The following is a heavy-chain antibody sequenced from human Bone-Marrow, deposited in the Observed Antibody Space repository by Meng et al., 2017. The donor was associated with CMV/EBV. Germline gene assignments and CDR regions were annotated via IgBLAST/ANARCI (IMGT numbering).Heavy chain of an antibody. J-gene: IGHJ6*02. CDR3: ASWKVARQYYYYYGMDV. D-gene: IGHD5-12*01. CDR2: IYSGGST. V-gene: IGHV3-53*01. CDR1: GFTVSSNY. Sequence: GGSLRLSCAASGFTVSSNYMTWVRQAPGKGLEWVSLIYSGGSTYYADSVKGRFTISRDNSKNTLYLQMNSLRAEDTAVYYCASWKVARQYYYYYGMDVWGQGTTVTVSS.